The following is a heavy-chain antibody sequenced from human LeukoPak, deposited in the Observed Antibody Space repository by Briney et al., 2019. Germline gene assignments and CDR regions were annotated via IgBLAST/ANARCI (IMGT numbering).Heavy chain of an antibody. D-gene: IGHD3-3*01. CDR1: GYTFTGYY. V-gene: IGHV1-2*02. CDR2: INPNSGGT. J-gene: IGHJ4*02. Sequence: GASVKVSCKASGYTFTGYYMHWVRQAPGQGLEWMGWINPNSGGTNYAQKFQGRVTMTRDTSISTAYMELSRLRSDDTAVYYCARTRVDFWSGYPDYWGQGTLVTVSS. CDR3: ARTRVDFWSGYPDY.